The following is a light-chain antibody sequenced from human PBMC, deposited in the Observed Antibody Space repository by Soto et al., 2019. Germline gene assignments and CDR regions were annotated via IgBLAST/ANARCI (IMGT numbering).Light chain of an antibody. CDR2: EVS. V-gene: IGLV2-8*01. J-gene: IGLJ1*01. CDR3: SSYAGSNILYV. CDR1: SSDVGGYKY. Sequence: QSALTQPPSASGSPGQSVTISCTGTSSDVGGYKYVSWYQQHPGKPPKLMIYEVSQRPSGVPDRFSGSKSGNTASLTVSGLQAEDEADYYCSSYAGSNILYVFGTGTKVTVL.